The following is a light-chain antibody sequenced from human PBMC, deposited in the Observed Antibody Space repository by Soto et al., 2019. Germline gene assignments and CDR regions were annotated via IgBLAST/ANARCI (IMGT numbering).Light chain of an antibody. CDR2: KAS. J-gene: IGKJ1*01. V-gene: IGKV1-5*03. CDR3: QEDYTYST. Sequence: DIQMTQSPSTLSASVGDRVTITCRASQSISSWLAWYQQKPGKAPKLLIYKASSLESGVPSRFSGSGSGTELSLTISSLQVDDFAAYYCQEDYTYSTFGQGIKVEIK. CDR1: QSISSW.